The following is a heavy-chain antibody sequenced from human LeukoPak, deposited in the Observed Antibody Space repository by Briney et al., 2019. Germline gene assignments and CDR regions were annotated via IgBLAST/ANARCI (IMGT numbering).Heavy chain of an antibody. CDR2: ISYDGSNK. D-gene: IGHD3-3*01. J-gene: IGHJ4*02. V-gene: IGHV3-30*18. Sequence: GGSLRLSCAASGFTFSNYGMHWVRQAPGKGLGWVAVISYDGSNKYYADSVKGRFTISRDNSKNTLYLQMNSLRAEDTAVYYCAKDPHAEGLPGVFDYWGQGTLVTVSS. CDR1: GFTFSNYG. CDR3: AKDPHAEGLPGVFDY.